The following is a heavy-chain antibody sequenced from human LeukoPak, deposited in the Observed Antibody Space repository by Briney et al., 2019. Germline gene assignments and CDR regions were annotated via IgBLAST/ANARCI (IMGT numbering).Heavy chain of an antibody. CDR1: GGSFSGYY. V-gene: IGHV4-34*01. J-gene: IGHJ5*02. D-gene: IGHD2-15*01. Sequence: PSGTLSLTCAVYGGSFSGYYWSWIRQPPGKGLEWIGEINHSGSTNYNPSLKSRVTISVDTSKNQFSLKLSSVTAADTAVYYCARGKVRLRYCSGGSCLRWFDPWGQGTLVTVSS. CDR2: INHSGST. CDR3: ARGKVRLRYCSGGSCLRWFDP.